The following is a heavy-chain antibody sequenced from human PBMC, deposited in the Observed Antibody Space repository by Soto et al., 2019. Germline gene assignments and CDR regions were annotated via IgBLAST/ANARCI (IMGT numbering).Heavy chain of an antibody. CDR3: ATLLHGGGY. J-gene: IGHJ4*02. D-gene: IGHD2-21*01. CDR2: ISYDGSNK. Sequence: QVQLVESGGGVVQPGRSLRLSCAASGFTFSSYGMQWVRQAPGKGLEWVAVISYDGSNKYYADSVKGRFTISRDNSKNTLYLQMNSLRAEDTAVYYCATLLHGGGYWGQGTLVTVSS. CDR1: GFTFSSYG. V-gene: IGHV3-30*03.